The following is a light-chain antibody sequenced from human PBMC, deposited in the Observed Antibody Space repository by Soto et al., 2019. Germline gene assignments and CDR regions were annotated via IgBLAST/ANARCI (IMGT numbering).Light chain of an antibody. CDR1: QSISSW. CDR2: DAF. CDR3: QQYNSYLLT. Sequence: DIEIARSPATVSSGLGDRFTIDCLASQSISSWVAWYQQKPGKAPKLLIYDAFSLESGVPPRFSGSGFGTEFTLTISSLQPDDFATYYCQQYNSYLLTFGGGTRWIS. J-gene: IGKJ4*01. V-gene: IGKV1-5*01.